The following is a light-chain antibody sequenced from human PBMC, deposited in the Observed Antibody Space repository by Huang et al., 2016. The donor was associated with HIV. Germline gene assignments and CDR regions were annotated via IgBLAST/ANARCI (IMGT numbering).Light chain of an antibody. CDR2: GAS. CDR1: QSVTSGY. V-gene: IGKV3-20*01. Sequence: EILLTQSPGTLSLSPGEGATLSCMASQSVTSGYLDWYQQKPGQAPRLLIYGASNRDTGIPDRFSGSGSGTDFTLTISRLEPEDLGVYFCQEYGSTPLLTFGPGTKVEMK. J-gene: IGKJ3*01. CDR3: QEYGSTPLLT.